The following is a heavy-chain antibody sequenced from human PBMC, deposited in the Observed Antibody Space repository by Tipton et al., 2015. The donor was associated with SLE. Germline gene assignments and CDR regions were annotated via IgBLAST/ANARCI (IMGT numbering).Heavy chain of an antibody. CDR1: GGSISSSSYY. CDR3: ARGNYDYVWPWYFDL. V-gene: IGHV4-39*07. CDR2: IYYSGST. J-gene: IGHJ2*01. Sequence: TLSLTCTVSGGSISSSSYYWGWIRQPPGKGLEWIGSIYYSGSTYCNPSLKSRVTISVDTSKNQFSLKLSSVTAADTAVYYCARGNYDYVWPWYFDLWGRGTLVTVSS. D-gene: IGHD3-16*01.